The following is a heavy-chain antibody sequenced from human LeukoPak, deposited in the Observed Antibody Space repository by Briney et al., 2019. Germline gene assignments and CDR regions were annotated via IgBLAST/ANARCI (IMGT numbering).Heavy chain of an antibody. Sequence: SGGSLRLSCAASGFTVSSNYMSWVRQAPGKGLEWVSVIYSGGSTYYADSVKGRFTISRDNSKNTLYLQMNSLRAEDTAVYYCARDRNYYGSGKDAFDIWGQGTMDTVSS. V-gene: IGHV3-53*01. D-gene: IGHD3-10*01. J-gene: IGHJ3*02. CDR3: ARDRNYYGSGKDAFDI. CDR1: GFTVSSNY. CDR2: IYSGGST.